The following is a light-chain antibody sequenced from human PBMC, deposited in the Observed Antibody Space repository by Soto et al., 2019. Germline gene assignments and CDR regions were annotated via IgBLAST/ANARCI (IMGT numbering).Light chain of an antibody. Sequence: DIQMTQSPSSLSASVGDRVTITCRASQTIAMYVNWFQQKPGKAPKPLIYTTSSLQSGVPPRFSGSGSETDFTLTISRLQPEDYGTYYCQQSFTTPYTFGHGTKLEIK. CDR1: QTIAMY. J-gene: IGKJ2*01. V-gene: IGKV1-39*01. CDR3: QQSFTTPYT. CDR2: TTS.